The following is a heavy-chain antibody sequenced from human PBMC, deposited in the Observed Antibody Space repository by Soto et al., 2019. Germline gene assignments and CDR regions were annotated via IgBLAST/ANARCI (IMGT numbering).Heavy chain of an antibody. D-gene: IGHD3-22*01. J-gene: IGHJ4*02. Sequence: GGSLRLSCSASGFTFSSYAMHWVRQAPGKGLEYVSSISTNGGSTHHADSVKGRFTISRDNSKNTQYLQMSSLGADDTAVYYCVKGEYYYDSSGYYPFDYWGQGTLVTVSS. V-gene: IGHV3-64D*06. CDR1: GFTFSSYA. CDR2: ISTNGGST. CDR3: VKGEYYYDSSGYYPFDY.